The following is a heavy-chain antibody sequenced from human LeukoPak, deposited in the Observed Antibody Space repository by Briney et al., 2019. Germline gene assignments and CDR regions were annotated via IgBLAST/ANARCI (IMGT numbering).Heavy chain of an antibody. Sequence: PSETLSLTCTVSGGSISSYYWSWIRQPPGKGLEWIGYIYYSGSTNYNPSLKSRVTISVDTSKNQFSLKLSSVTAADTAVYYCARHVRGYSGYGMSPYFDYWGQGTLVTVSS. D-gene: IGHD5-12*01. J-gene: IGHJ4*02. CDR2: IYYSGST. CDR3: ARHVRGYSGYGMSPYFDY. CDR1: GGSISSYY. V-gene: IGHV4-59*08.